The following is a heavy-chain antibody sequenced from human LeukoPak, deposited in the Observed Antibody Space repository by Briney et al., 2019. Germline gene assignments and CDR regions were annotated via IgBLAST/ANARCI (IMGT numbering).Heavy chain of an antibody. CDR2: ISSSSSTI. D-gene: IGHD1-26*01. Sequence: PGGSLRLSCAASGFTFSSYSMNWVGQAPGKGLEWVSYISSSSSTIYYADSVKGRFTISRDNAKNSLYLQMNSLRAEDTAVYYCASASGSYAASYDYWGQGTLVTVSS. V-gene: IGHV3-48*01. CDR3: ASASGSYAASYDY. CDR1: GFTFSSYS. J-gene: IGHJ4*02.